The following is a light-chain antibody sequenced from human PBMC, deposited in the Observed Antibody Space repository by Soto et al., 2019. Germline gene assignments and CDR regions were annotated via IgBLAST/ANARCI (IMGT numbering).Light chain of an antibody. V-gene: IGKV1-5*03. CDR1: QTISSW. Sequence: DIQMTQSPSTLSGPVGDTVTITCPASQTISSWLAWYQQQPGKVPKLLILKAFSLQSGVRSRVSGSGSGTDFTLTISSLQPDDFATDYCQQYNPSSRTFGQGTKVDI. CDR2: KAF. J-gene: IGKJ1*01. CDR3: QQYNPSSRT.